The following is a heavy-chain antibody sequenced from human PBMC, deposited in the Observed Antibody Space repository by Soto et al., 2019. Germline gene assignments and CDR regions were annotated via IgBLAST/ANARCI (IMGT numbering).Heavy chain of an antibody. Sequence: GESLKISCKGSGYSFTSYWISWVRQMPGKGLEWMGRIDPSDSYTNYSPSFQGHVTISADKSISTAYLQWSSLKASDTAMYYCARGGDVVVPAAPYYYYGMDVWGQGTTVTVS. D-gene: IGHD2-2*01. V-gene: IGHV5-10-1*01. CDR3: ARGGDVVVPAAPYYYYGMDV. CDR1: GYSFTSYW. CDR2: IDPSDSYT. J-gene: IGHJ6*02.